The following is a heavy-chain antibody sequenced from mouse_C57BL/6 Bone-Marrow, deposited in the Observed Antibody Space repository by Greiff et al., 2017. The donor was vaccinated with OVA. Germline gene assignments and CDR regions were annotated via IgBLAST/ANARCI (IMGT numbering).Heavy chain of an antibody. CDR1: GYTFTSYD. CDR2: IYPRDGST. CDR3: ARGDDLAWFAY. V-gene: IGHV1-85*01. J-gene: IGHJ3*01. Sequence: QVQLKESGPELVKPGASVKLSCKASGYTFTSYDIHWVKQRPGQGLEWIGWIYPRDGSTKYNEKFKGKATLTVDTSSITAYMKLHSLTSEDSAVYFCARGDDLAWFAYWGQGTLVTVSA.